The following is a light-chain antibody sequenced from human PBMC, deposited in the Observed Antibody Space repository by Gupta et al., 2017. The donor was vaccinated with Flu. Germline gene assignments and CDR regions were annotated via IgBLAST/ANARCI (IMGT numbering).Light chain of an antibody. CDR1: QSVSSKY. J-gene: IGKJ3*01. V-gene: IGKV3-20*01. Sequence: QSPGTLSLSPGERATLSCRASQSVSSKYLAWYQQKPGQAPRLLIYGTSSRATGITDRFSGSGSGTDFTLTISRLEPEDFVVYYCQVYATFFGHGTTVDI. CDR3: QVYATF. CDR2: GTS.